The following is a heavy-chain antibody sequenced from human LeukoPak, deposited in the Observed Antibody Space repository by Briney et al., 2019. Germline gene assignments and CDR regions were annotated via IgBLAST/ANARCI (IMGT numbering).Heavy chain of an antibody. V-gene: IGHV3-7*01. CDR3: ARDRGYCSSTSCYVRSGIDY. D-gene: IGHD2-2*03. CDR1: GFTFSSYW. CDR2: IKQDGSEK. J-gene: IGHJ4*02. Sequence: GGSLRLSCAASGFTFSSYWMSWVRQAPGKGLEWVANIKQDGSEKYYVDSVKGRFTISRDSAKNSLYLQMNSLRAEDTAVYYCARDRGYCSSTSCYVRSGIDYWGQGTLVTVSS.